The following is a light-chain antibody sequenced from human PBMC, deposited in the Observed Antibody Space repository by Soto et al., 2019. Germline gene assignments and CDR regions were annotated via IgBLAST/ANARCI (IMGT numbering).Light chain of an antibody. CDR1: QSVSSSY. CDR3: QQYGSSPAYT. J-gene: IGKJ2*01. Sequence: EIVLTQSPGTLSLSPGERATLSCRASQSVSSSYLAWYQQKPGQAPRLLIYGASSRATGIPARFSGSGSGTDFTLTISRLEPEDVAVYYCQQYGSSPAYTFGQGTKLEIK. V-gene: IGKV3-20*01. CDR2: GAS.